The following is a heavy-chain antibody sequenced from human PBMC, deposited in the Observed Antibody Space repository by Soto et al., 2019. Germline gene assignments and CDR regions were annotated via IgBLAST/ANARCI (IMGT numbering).Heavy chain of an antibody. Sequence: GESRKISCQASGYSFTAYWITWVRQMPGKGLEWMATIDPSDSYVDYSPSFRGHVTFSVDRSITTVYLQWNSLKASDSAMYFCTRRASSSFYHFDFWGQGALVTVSS. J-gene: IGHJ4*02. CDR1: GYSFTAYW. CDR3: TRRASSSFYHFDF. D-gene: IGHD2-2*01. CDR2: IDPSDSYV. V-gene: IGHV5-10-1*01.